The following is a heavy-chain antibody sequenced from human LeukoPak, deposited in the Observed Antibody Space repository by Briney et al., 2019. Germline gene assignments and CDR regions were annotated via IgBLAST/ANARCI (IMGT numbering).Heavy chain of an antibody. D-gene: IGHD3-22*01. Sequence: GGSLRLSCTASGFTFNTYAMSWVRQAPGRGLEWVSTIITTGGVSDYADSVKGRFTISRDNSRNTLYVQMNSLRAEDTAVYYCARDAPDDSSGYYFDYWGQGTLVTVSS. CDR3: ARDAPDDSSGYYFDY. J-gene: IGHJ4*02. CDR1: GFTFNTYA. CDR2: IITTGGVS. V-gene: IGHV3-23*01.